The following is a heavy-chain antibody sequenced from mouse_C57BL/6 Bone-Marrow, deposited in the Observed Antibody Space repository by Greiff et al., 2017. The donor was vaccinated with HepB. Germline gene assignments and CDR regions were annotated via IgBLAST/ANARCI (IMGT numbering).Heavy chain of an antibody. CDR3: RGTTVVPYAMDY. J-gene: IGHJ4*01. D-gene: IGHD1-1*01. V-gene: IGHV6-3*01. Sequence: EVKLMESGGGLVQPGGSMKLSCVASGFTFSNYWMNWVRQSPEKGLEWVAQIRLKSDNYATHYAESVKGRFTISRDDSKSSVYLQMNNLRAEDTGIYYCRGTTVVPYAMDYWGQGTSVTVSS. CDR2: IRLKSDNYAT. CDR1: GFTFSNYW.